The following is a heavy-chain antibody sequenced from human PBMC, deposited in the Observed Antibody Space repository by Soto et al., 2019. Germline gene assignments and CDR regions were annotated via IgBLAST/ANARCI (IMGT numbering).Heavy chain of an antibody. CDR2: IYHSGST. Sequence: SETLSLTCAVSGGSISSGGYSWSWIRQPPGKGLEWIGYIYHSGSTYYNPSLKSRVTISVDRSKNQFSLKLSSVTAADTAVYYCARAGLVDGNYYRGMVFWGKGPTVTGSS. J-gene: IGHJ6*04. CDR1: GGSISSGGYS. V-gene: IGHV4-30-2*01. CDR3: ARAGLVDGNYYRGMVF. D-gene: IGHD3-16*01.